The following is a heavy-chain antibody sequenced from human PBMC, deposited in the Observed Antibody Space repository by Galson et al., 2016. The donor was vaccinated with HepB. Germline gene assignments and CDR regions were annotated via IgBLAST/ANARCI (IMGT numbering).Heavy chain of an antibody. CDR3: AKRHEYCPPVGCSVDY. J-gene: IGHJ4*02. V-gene: IGHV3-30-3*02. Sequence: SLRLSCAASGFTFSTSAVHWVRQAPGKGLEWVAVISSGGSNQFYSDSVTGRFTISRDNSKDTLYLQMDSLRPDDTAVYYCAKRHEYCPPVGCSVDYWGQGTLVSVSS. CDR1: GFTFSTSA. D-gene: IGHD2/OR15-2a*01. CDR2: ISSGGSNQ.